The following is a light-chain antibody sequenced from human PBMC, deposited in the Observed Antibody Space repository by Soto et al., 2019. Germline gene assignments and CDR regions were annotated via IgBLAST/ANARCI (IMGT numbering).Light chain of an antibody. Sequence: EIVLTQSPGTLSLSPGERATFSCRASQSVSSSFLAWYQLKPGQAPRLLIYGASSRANGIPDRFSGSGSGTDFTLAISRLEPEDSAVYYCQQYDTSLGTFGQGTKVEIK. V-gene: IGKV3-20*01. CDR1: QSVSSSF. J-gene: IGKJ2*01. CDR2: GAS. CDR3: QQYDTSLGT.